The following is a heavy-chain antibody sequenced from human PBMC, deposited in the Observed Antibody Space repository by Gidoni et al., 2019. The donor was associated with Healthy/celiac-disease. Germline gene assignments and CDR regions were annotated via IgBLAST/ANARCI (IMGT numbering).Heavy chain of an antibody. CDR2: IKSKTDGGTT. V-gene: IGHV3-15*01. D-gene: IGHD3-3*01. CDR3: TTEGGGHDFWSGYYNLNTFDY. J-gene: IGHJ4*02. Sequence: EVQLVESGGGLVKPGGSLRLSCAASGFTFSNAWMSWVRQAPGKGLEWVGRIKSKTDGGTTDYAAPVKGRFTISRDDSKNTLYLQMNSLKTEDTAGYYCTTEGGGHDFWSGYYNLNTFDYWGQGTLVTVSS. CDR1: GFTFSNAW.